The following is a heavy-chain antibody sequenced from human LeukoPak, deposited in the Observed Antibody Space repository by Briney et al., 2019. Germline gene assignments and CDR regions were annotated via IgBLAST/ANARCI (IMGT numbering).Heavy chain of an antibody. CDR1: GGSISGYY. J-gene: IGHJ5*02. CDR2: IYYTGIT. V-gene: IGHV4-59*01. CDR3: ARLHSSRAEEFDP. Sequence: SETLSLTCTVSGGSISGYYWSWIRQSPGKGLEWIGYIYYTGITAYNPSLGSRVTISVDRSNNQFSLRLSSVTAADTAVYYCARLHSSRAEEFDPWGQGTLVTVSS.